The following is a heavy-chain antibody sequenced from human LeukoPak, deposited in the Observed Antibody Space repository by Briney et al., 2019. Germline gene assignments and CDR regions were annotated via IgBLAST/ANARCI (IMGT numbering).Heavy chain of an antibody. CDR3: ATDLIHYYASGAKT. Sequence: GGSLRLSCAASGFTFSNYWMHWVRQAPGKGLEWVSSITTSSSYIYYADSVKGRFTISRDNAKNSLFLQMNSLRAEDTAVYYCATDLIHYYASGAKTWGQGTLVTVSS. D-gene: IGHD3-10*01. V-gene: IGHV3-21*01. CDR1: GFTFSNYW. J-gene: IGHJ5*02. CDR2: ITTSSSYI.